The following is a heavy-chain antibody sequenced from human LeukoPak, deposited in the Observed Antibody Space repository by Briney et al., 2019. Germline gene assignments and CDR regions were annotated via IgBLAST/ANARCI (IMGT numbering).Heavy chain of an antibody. V-gene: IGHV1-2*04. CDR2: INPNSGGT. Sequence: ASVKVSCTASGYTFTGYYMHWVRQAPGQGLEWMGWINPNSGGTNYAQKFQGWVTMTRDTSISTAYMELSRLRSDDTAVYYCARGAIAVAGEHWFDPWGQGTLVTVSS. CDR1: GYTFTGYY. CDR3: ARGAIAVAGEHWFDP. J-gene: IGHJ5*02. D-gene: IGHD6-19*01.